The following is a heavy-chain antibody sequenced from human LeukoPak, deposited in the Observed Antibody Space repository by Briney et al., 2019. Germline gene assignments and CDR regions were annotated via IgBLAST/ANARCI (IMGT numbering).Heavy chain of an antibody. J-gene: IGHJ5*02. Sequence: SETLSLTCTVSGGSISSSSYYWGWIRPPPGKGLEWIGSIYYSGSTYYNPSLKSRVTISVDTSKNQFSLKLSSVTAADTAVYYCARVALGGLSFDPWGQGTLVTVSS. D-gene: IGHD5-12*01. CDR1: GGSISSSSYY. CDR3: ARVALGGLSFDP. CDR2: IYYSGST. V-gene: IGHV4-39*01.